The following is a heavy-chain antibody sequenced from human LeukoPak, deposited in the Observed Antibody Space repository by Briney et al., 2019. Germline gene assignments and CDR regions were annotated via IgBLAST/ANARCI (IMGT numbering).Heavy chain of an antibody. CDR1: GSTFSNYP. D-gene: IGHD6-19*01. J-gene: IGHJ5*02. CDR2: ISSDGVGT. V-gene: IGHV3-64*01. CDR3: AREVSGYSSGRYSRWFDP. Sequence: GGSLRLSCAASGSTFSNYPMHWVRQAPGKGLEYVSGISSDGVGTYYAYSVKGRFSIYRDNYKNTLYLQLGSLRVEDMAEYYCAREVSGYSSGRYSRWFDPWGQGTLVTVSS.